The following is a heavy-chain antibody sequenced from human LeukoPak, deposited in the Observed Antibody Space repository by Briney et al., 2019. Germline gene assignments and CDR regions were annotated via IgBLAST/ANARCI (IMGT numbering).Heavy chain of an antibody. CDR3: ARHYGDSAARYGMDV. J-gene: IGHJ6*02. CDR2: ISYTGST. Sequence: SQTLSLTCTVTGVSISSGGYYWSWIRQHPGKGLEWIGSISYTGSTYYSPSLKSRVIISVDRSKNQFSLKLSSVTAADTAVYFCARHYGDSAARYGMDVWGQGTTVTVSS. D-gene: IGHD4-17*01. CDR1: GVSISSGGYY. V-gene: IGHV4-30-2*03.